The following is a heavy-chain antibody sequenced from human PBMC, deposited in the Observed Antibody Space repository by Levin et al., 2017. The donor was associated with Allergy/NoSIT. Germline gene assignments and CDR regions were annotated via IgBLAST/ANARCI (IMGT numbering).Heavy chain of an antibody. CDR1: GFSLSTSGMR. D-gene: IGHD3-16*01. J-gene: IGHJ6*02. CDR2: IDWADDK. CDR3: ALDVLQRDYDYGVEV. V-gene: IGHV2-70*04. Sequence: TLSLTCTLSGFSLSTSGMRVNWIRQPPGKALEWLARIDWADDKFFRTSLKTRLTISKDISKNQVVLTMTNMDPVDTGTYYCALDVLQRDYDYGVEVWGQGTTVTVSS.